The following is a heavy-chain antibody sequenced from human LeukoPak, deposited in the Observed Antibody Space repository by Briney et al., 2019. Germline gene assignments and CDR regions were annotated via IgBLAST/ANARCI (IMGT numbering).Heavy chain of an antibody. V-gene: IGHV1-69*13. CDR3: AGMRRPHPYYYYGMDV. D-gene: IGHD2-8*01. Sequence: SVKVSCKASGYTFTGYYMHWVRQAPGQGLEWMGGIIPIFGTANYAQKFQGRVTITADESTSTAYMELSSLRSEDTAVYYCAGMRRPHPYYYYGMDVWGQGTTVTVSS. CDR2: IIPIFGTA. CDR1: GYTFTGYY. J-gene: IGHJ6*02.